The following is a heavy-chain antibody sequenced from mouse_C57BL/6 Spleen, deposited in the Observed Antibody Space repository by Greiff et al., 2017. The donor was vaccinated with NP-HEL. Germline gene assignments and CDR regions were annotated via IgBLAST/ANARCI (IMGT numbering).Heavy chain of an antibody. CDR1: GYTFTSYW. V-gene: IGHV1-59*01. Sequence: QVQLQQPGAELVRPGTSVKLSCKASGYTFTSYWMHWVKQRPGQGLEWIGVIDPSDSYTNYNQKFKGKATLTVDTSSSTAYMQLSSLTSEDSAVDYCARGGLRRYFDVWGTGTTVTVSS. J-gene: IGHJ1*03. CDR2: IDPSDSYT. D-gene: IGHD2-2*01. CDR3: ARGGLRRYFDV.